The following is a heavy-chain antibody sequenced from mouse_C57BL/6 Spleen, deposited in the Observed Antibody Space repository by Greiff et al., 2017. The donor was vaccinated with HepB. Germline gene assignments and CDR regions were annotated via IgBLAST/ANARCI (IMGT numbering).Heavy chain of an antibody. D-gene: IGHD1-1*01. J-gene: IGHJ2*01. CDR2: ISSGSSTI. Sequence: EVQLVESGGGLVKPGGSLKLSCAASGFTFSDYGMHWVRQAPEKGLEWVAYISSGSSTIYYADTVKGRFTISRDNAKNTLFLQMTSLRSEDTAMYYCAKTTVVGDYFDYWGQGTTLTVSS. CDR1: GFTFSDYG. CDR3: AKTTVVGDYFDY. V-gene: IGHV5-17*01.